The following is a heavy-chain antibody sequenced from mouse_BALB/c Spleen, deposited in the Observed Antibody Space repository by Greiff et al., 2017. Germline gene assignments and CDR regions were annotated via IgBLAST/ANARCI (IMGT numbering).Heavy chain of an antibody. CDR3: ARDPNRYAMDY. V-gene: IGHV5-9-4*01. CDR1: GFTFSSYA. Sequence: EVKVVESGGGLVKPGGSLKLSCAASGFTFSSYAMSWVRQSPEKRLEWVAEISSGGSYTYYPDTVTGRFTISRDNAKNTLSLEMSSLRSEDTAMYYCARDPNRYAMDYWGQGTSVTVSS. CDR2: ISSGGSYT. J-gene: IGHJ4*01. D-gene: IGHD6-1*01.